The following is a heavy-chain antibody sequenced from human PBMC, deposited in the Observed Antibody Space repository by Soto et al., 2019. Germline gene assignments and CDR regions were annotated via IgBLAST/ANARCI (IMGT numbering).Heavy chain of an antibody. J-gene: IGHJ5*02. CDR3: ARRRIAAAAYNWFDP. V-gene: IGHV4-34*01. CDR1: GGSFSGYY. D-gene: IGHD6-13*01. CDR2: INHSGST. Sequence: QVQLQQWGAGLLKPSETLSLTCAVYGGSFSGYYWSWIRQPPGKGLEWIGEINHSGSTNYNPSLKRRVTISVDTSKNQFSLKLSSVTAADTAVYYGARRRIAAAAYNWFDPWGQGTLVTASS.